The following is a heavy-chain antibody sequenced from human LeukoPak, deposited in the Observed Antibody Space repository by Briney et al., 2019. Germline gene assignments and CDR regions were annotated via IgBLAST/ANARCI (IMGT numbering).Heavy chain of an antibody. D-gene: IGHD3-3*01. V-gene: IGHV4-61*02. J-gene: IGHJ5*02. CDR1: GGSISSGSYY. CDR3: ARDTNP. Sequence: PSETLSLTCTVSGGSISSGSYYWSWIRQPAGKGLEWIGRIYTSGTTNYNPSLKSRVTISMDTSKNRFSLKLSSVTAADTAVYYCARDTNPWGQGTLVTVSS. CDR2: IYTSGTT.